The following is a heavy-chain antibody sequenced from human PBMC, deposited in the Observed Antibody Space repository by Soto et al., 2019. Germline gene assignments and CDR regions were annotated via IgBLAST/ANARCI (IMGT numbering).Heavy chain of an antibody. CDR2: ISYDGSNK. J-gene: IGHJ2*01. D-gene: IGHD3-10*01. CDR3: AGGTGGGWYFDL. Sequence: QVQLVESGGGVVQPGRSLRLSCAASGFTFSSYGMHWVRQAPGKGLEWVAVISYDGSNKYYADSVKGRFTISRDNSKNTLYLQMNSLRAEDTAVYYCAGGTGGGWYFDLWGRGTLVTVSS. CDR1: GFTFSSYG. V-gene: IGHV3-30*03.